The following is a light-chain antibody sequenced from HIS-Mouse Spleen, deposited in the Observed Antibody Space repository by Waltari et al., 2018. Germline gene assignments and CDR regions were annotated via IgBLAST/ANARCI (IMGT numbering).Light chain of an antibody. V-gene: IGLV2-23*01. CDR3: CSYAGSSTVV. CDR1: SSDVGSYNL. CDR2: EGS. J-gene: IGLJ2*01. Sequence: QSALTQPASVSGSPGQSITISCTGTSSDVGSYNLVSWYQQHPGKAPNLMIYEGSKRPSGVSNRLSGSKSGNTDSLTISGLQAEDEADYYCCSYAGSSTVVFGGGTKLTVL.